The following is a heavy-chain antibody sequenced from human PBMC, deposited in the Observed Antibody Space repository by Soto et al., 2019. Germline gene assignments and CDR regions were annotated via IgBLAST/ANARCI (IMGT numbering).Heavy chain of an antibody. Sequence: ASVKVSCKASGYTFTSYGISWVRQAPGQGLEWMGWISAYNGNTNYAQKLQGRVTMTTDTSTSTAYMELRSLRPDDTAVYHCARGANYDFWSGYYTGPNCSNGMDVWGQGTTVTVSS. CDR3: ARGANYDFWSGYYTGPNCSNGMDV. V-gene: IGHV1-18*01. CDR2: ISAYNGNT. CDR1: GYTFTSYG. D-gene: IGHD3-3*01. J-gene: IGHJ6*02.